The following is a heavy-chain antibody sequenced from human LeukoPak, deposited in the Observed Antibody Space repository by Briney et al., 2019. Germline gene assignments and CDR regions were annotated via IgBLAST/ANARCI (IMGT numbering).Heavy chain of an antibody. CDR2: IYTTGVT. CDR3: AREFLASRRNWVDP. V-gene: IGHV4-61*02. Sequence: PSETLSPTCSVSGDSISHGTYYWSWIRQPAGQGLEWIGRIYTTGVTNYNPSLKTRVTISVDPSLNQFSLNLTSVTAADTAVYYCAREFLASRRNWVDPWGQGTLVTVSS. CDR1: GDSISHGTYY. J-gene: IGHJ5*02. D-gene: IGHD6-6*01.